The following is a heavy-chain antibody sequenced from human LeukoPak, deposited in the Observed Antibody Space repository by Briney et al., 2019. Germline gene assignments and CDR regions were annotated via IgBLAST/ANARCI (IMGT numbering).Heavy chain of an antibody. CDR3: ARDYGAVRGVITSGGYYYMDV. J-gene: IGHJ6*03. Sequence: GGSLRLSCAASGFTVSSNYMSWVRQAPGKGLEWVSVIYSGGSTYYADSVKGRFTISRDNSKNTLYLQMNSLRAEDTAVYYCARDYGAVRGVITSGGYYYMDVWGKGTTVTVSS. CDR2: IYSGGST. V-gene: IGHV3-53*01. CDR1: GFTVSSNY. D-gene: IGHD3-10*01.